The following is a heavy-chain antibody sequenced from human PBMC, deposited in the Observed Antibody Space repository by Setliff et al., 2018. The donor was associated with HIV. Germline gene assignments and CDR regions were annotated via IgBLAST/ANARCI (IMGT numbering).Heavy chain of an antibody. CDR1: RYTFTAYS. CDR2: INPKSGGT. V-gene: IGHV1-2*02. D-gene: IGHD6-13*01. CDR3: ARAPTGIATYHQASHMDA. Sequence: ASVKVSCKPPRYTFTAYSLHWVRRAPGQGLEWMGWINPKSGGTKYERKFEDRVRMTRDSSIRAVYMELSRLRPDDTAVYYCARAPTGIATYHQASHMDAWGTGTTVTGSS. J-gene: IGHJ6*03.